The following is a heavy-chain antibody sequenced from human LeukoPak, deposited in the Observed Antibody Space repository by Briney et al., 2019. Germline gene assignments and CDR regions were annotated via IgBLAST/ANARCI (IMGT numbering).Heavy chain of an antibody. CDR2: NSGSGWSR. CDR3: AKDRTSGSYPYDALDV. Sequence: GGSVRLFCAASGFPFSSYAMIGVRPAPAKGRAWVALNSGSGWSRYYADSVMGRFTISRDNSKNTLYLQMNSLRAEDTAVYYCAKDRTSGSYPYDALDVWGQGTVVTVYS. V-gene: IGHV3-23*01. D-gene: IGHD1-26*01. J-gene: IGHJ3*01. CDR1: GFPFSSYA.